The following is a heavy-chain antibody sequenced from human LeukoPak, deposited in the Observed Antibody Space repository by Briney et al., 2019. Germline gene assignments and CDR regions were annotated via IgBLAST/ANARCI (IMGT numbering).Heavy chain of an antibody. D-gene: IGHD3-16*02. V-gene: IGHV4-34*01. Sequence: SETLSLTCAVYGGSFSGYYWSWIRQPPGKGLEWIGEINHSGSTNYNPSLKSRVTISVDTSKNQFSLKLSSVTAADTAVYYCARASALRLGELSFDYWGQGTLVTVSS. J-gene: IGHJ4*02. CDR3: ARASALRLGELSFDY. CDR1: GGSFSGYY. CDR2: INHSGST.